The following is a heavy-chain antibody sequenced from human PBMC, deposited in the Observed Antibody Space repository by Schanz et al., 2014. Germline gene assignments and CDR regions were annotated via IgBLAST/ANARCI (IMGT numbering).Heavy chain of an antibody. CDR1: GYAFSDYG. V-gene: IGHV1-18*01. CDR3: ARGGYSSGWYDRDIAHFDY. Sequence: QVQLEQSGAEVKKPGASVKVSCKTSGYAFSDYGITWVRQAPGQGLQWMGWISPYTGNTNDAQTLQGRITLTTDTATSTAYMELRSLRSDDTAVYYCARGGYSSGWYDRDIAHFDYWGQGTLVTVSS. D-gene: IGHD6-19*01. J-gene: IGHJ4*02. CDR2: ISPYTGNT.